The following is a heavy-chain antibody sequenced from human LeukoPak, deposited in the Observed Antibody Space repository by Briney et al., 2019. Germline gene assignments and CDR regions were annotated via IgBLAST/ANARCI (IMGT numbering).Heavy chain of an antibody. V-gene: IGHV3-48*02. CDR2: ISSSSSTI. Sequence: GGSLRLSCAASGFAFSSYSMTWVRQAPGKGLEWVSYISSSSSTIYYADSVKGRLTISRDNAKNSLYLQMNSLRDEDTAVYYCARAERGYSYGYSLYWGQGTLVTVSS. CDR3: ARAERGYSYGYSLY. CDR1: GFAFSSYS. J-gene: IGHJ4*02. D-gene: IGHD5-18*01.